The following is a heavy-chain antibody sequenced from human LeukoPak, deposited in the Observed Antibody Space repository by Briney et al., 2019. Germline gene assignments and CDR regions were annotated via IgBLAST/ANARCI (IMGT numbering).Heavy chain of an antibody. Sequence: SETLSLTCTVSGGSISSGDYYWSWIRQPPGKGLEWIAYMYYSGSTYYNPSLKSRATMSADTSKNQLSLKLSPVTAADTAVYYCARPYYYDSRIDPWGQGILVTVSS. CDR3: ARPYYYDSRIDP. D-gene: IGHD3-22*01. J-gene: IGHJ5*02. V-gene: IGHV4-30-4*01. CDR1: GGSISSGDYY. CDR2: MYYSGST.